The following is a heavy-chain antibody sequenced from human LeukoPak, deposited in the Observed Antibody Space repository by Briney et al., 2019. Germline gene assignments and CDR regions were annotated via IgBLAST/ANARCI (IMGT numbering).Heavy chain of an antibody. D-gene: IGHD3-10*01. V-gene: IGHV1-58*02. Sequence: SVKVSCKASGFTFTSSTIQWVRQARGQRLEWIGWIVVGSGNTNYAQKFQERVIVTRDMSTTTVYMELSSLRSEDTAVYYCAGTPWFGELTLDYWGQGTLVTVSS. CDR2: IVVGSGNT. J-gene: IGHJ4*02. CDR3: AGTPWFGELTLDY. CDR1: GFTFTSST.